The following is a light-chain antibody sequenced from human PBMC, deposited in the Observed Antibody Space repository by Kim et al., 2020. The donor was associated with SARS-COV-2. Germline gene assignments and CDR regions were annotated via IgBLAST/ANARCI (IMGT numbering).Light chain of an antibody. CDR2: QDS. CDR3: QAWDSSTFYV. J-gene: IGLJ1*01. V-gene: IGLV3-1*01. Sequence: VSPGQTASITCSGDKLGDKYACWYQQRPGQSPVLVIYQDSKRPSGIPERFSGSNSGNTATLTISGTQAMDEADYYCQAWDSSTFYVFGTGTKVTVL. CDR1: KLGDKY.